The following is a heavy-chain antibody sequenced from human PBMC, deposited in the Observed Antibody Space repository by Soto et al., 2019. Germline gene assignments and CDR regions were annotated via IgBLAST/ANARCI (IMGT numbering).Heavy chain of an antibody. J-gene: IGHJ4*02. Sequence: EVQLVESGGGLVQPGRSLRLSCAASGFTFDDYAMHWVRQAPGKGLEWVSGISWNSGSIGYADSVKGRFTISRDNAKNSLYLQMNSLRAEDTALYYWAKDMRYSYGYYFDYWGQGTLVTVSS. CDR3: AKDMRYSYGYYFDY. CDR2: ISWNSGSI. CDR1: GFTFDDYA. D-gene: IGHD5-18*01. V-gene: IGHV3-9*01.